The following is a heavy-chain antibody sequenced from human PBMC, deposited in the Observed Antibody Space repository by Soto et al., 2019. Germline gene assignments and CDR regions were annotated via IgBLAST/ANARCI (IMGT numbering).Heavy chain of an antibody. CDR3: AHRILRTVFGLVTTTAIYFDF. J-gene: IGHJ4*02. D-gene: IGHD3-3*01. CDR2: IYWDDDK. Sequence: QITLNESGPTVVKPAETLTLTCTFSGFSLTTSGVGVGWIRQSPGKAPERLALIYWDDDKRYSASLKSRLTITKDTSKNQVVLTMASVDPADTASYYCAHRILRTVFGLVTTTAIYFDFWGPGTPVVVSS. V-gene: IGHV2-5*02. CDR1: GFSLTTSGVG.